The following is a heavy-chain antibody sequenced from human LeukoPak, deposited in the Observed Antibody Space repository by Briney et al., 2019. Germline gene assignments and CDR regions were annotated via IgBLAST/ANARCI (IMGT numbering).Heavy chain of an antibody. J-gene: IGHJ4*02. D-gene: IGHD3-22*01. V-gene: IGHV3-33*01. CDR1: GFTFSSNG. Sequence: PGGSLRLSCAASGFTFSSNGMHWVRQAPGKGLEWVAVVSFDGSNKYFEDSVKGRFSISRDNSRNTLYLQMNSLRAEDTAVYYCARLGYDSRNIHFDYWGQGTLVTVSS. CDR2: VSFDGSNK. CDR3: ARLGYDSRNIHFDY.